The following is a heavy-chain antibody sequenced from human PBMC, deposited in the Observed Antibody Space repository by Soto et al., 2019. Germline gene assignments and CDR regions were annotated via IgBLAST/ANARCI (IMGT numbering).Heavy chain of an antibody. Sequence: GGSLRLSCAASGFTFSSYAMSWVRQAPGKGLEWVSAISGSGGSTYYADSVQGRFTISRDNSKKTLYLQMNSLRAEDTAVYYCAKEGYIVVVPAAKPPANYYYMDVWGKGTTVTVSS. D-gene: IGHD2-2*01. CDR1: GFTFSSYA. V-gene: IGHV3-23*01. CDR3: AKEGYIVVVPAAKPPANYYYMDV. CDR2: ISGSGGST. J-gene: IGHJ6*03.